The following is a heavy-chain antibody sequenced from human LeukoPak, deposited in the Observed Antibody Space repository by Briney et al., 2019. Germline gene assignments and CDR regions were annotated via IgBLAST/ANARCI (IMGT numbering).Heavy chain of an antibody. V-gene: IGHV4-39*07. CDR3: ARGRGEARSWPDHYYYYYMDV. J-gene: IGHJ6*03. CDR1: GGSISSSSYY. CDR2: IYYSGST. Sequence: SETLSLTCTVSGGSISSSSYYWGWIRQPPGKGLEWIGSIYYSGSTYYNPSLKSRVTISVDTSKNQFSLKLSSVTAADTAVYYCARGRGEARSWPDHYYYYYMDVWGKGTTVTVSS. D-gene: IGHD6-13*01.